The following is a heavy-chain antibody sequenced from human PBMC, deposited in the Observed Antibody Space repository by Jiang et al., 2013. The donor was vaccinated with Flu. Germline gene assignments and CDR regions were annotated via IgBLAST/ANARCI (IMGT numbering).Heavy chain of an antibody. D-gene: IGHD6-6*01. J-gene: IGHJ4*02. CDR2: IYWNDDK. CDR1: GFSLTTRGVG. V-gene: IGHV2-5*01. CDR3: ARRRPDTSSSNRLCFDY. Sequence: KPTQTLTLTCTFSGFSLTTRGVGVGWIRQPPGKALEWLALIYWNDDKRYSPSLKSRLTFTKDTSKNQVVLTMTNMDPVDTATYYCARRRPDTSSSNRLCFDYWGQGSLVTVSS.